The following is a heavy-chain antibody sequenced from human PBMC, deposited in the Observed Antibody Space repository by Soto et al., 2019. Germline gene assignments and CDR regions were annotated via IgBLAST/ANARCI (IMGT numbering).Heavy chain of an antibody. CDR2: ISSSSSYT. CDR1: GFTFSDYY. J-gene: IGHJ4*02. Sequence: GGSLRLSCAASGFTFSDYYMSWIRQAPGKGLEWVSYISSSSSYTNYADSVKGRFTISRDNAKNSLYLQMNSLRAEDTAVYYCARDGAYYYDSSGYYREGYFDYWGQGTLVTVSS. D-gene: IGHD3-22*01. CDR3: ARDGAYYYDSSGYYREGYFDY. V-gene: IGHV3-11*06.